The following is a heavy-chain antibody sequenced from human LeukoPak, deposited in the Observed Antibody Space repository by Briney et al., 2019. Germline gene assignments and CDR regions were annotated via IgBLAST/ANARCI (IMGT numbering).Heavy chain of an antibody. CDR2: ISSSSTYI. D-gene: IGHD6-6*01. CDR1: GFTFSSYT. J-gene: IGHJ4*02. V-gene: IGHV3-21*04. CDR3: AKGLVGSSIADFFDY. Sequence: GGSLRLSCAASGFTFSSYTMSWVRQAPGKGLEWVSSISSSSTYIYDAASVKGRFTISRDNAKNSLYLQMNSLRGEDMALYYCAKGLVGSSIADFFDYWGQGILVTVSS.